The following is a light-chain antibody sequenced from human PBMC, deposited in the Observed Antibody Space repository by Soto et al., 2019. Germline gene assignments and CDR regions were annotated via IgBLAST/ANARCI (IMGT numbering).Light chain of an antibody. CDR3: QQYGDSPQT. Sequence: EIVLTQSPGTLSLSPGERATLSCRASQSVSNNYLAWYQQKPGQAPRLLIYDSSNRATGIPDRFNGGGSGTDFTLTISRLEPEDFAVYFCQQYGDSPQTFGQGTKVDIK. CDR2: DSS. CDR1: QSVSNNY. J-gene: IGKJ1*01. V-gene: IGKV3-20*01.